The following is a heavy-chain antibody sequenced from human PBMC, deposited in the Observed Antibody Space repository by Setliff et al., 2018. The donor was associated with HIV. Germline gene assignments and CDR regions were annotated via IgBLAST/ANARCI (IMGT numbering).Heavy chain of an antibody. CDR3: ARGYCSSSSCYFWRGYYFDS. V-gene: IGHV1-3*01. J-gene: IGHJ4*02. CDR1: GYSFTSYG. Sequence: GASVKVSCKASGYSFTSYGLHWVRQAPGQRLEWMGWIHADTGDTKYSQNFQGRVTITRDTSANTAYMELSSLRSEDMAVYYCARGYCSSSSCYFWRGYYFDSWGQGTLVTVSS. CDR2: IHADTGDT. D-gene: IGHD2-2*01.